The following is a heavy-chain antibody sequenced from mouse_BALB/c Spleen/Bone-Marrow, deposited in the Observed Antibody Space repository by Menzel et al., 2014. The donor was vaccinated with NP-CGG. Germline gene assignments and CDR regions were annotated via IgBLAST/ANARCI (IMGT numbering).Heavy chain of an antibody. CDR1: GFDFXRYW. J-gene: IGHJ1*01. V-gene: IGHV4-1*02. D-gene: IGHD1-1*01. CDR2: INPESSTI. CDR3: ARLNYYGNLFV. Sequence: EVQLQESGGGLVQPGGSPKLSCAASGFDFXRYWMSWVRQAPGKGLEWIGEINPESSTINYTPSLKDKFIISRDNAKNTLYLQMSKVRSEDTALYYCARLNYYGNLFVWGAGTTVTVSS.